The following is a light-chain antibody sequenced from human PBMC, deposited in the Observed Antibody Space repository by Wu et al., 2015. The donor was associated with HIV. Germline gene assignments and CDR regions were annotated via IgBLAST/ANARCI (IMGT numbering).Light chain of an antibody. CDR3: QQYYPFSPYT. CDR1: QNINTW. J-gene: IGKJ2*01. Sequence: DIQMTQSPSTLSASVGDRVTITCRASQNINTWLAWYQQKAGTAPKVLLYEASTLESGVPSRFSGGGSGTEFTLTISSLQPDDFATYYCQQYYPFSPYTLGPGTKLEIK. CDR2: EAS. V-gene: IGKV1-5*03.